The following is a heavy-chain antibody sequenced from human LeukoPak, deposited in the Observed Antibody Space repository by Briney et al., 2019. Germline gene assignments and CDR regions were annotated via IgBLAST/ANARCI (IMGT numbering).Heavy chain of an antibody. CDR1: GFTFNNAW. D-gene: IGHD3-22*01. CDR2: IKSKIDGGTT. Sequence: GGSLRLSCAASGFTFNNAWMSWVHQAPGKGVEWVGRIKSKIDGGTTDYAAPVKGRFTISRDDSKNTLYLQMTSLRAEDTAVYYCARDYMTGGDSSGSHRESYYYGMDVWGQGTTVTVSS. J-gene: IGHJ6*02. CDR3: ARDYMTGGDSSGSHRESYYYGMDV. V-gene: IGHV3-15*01.